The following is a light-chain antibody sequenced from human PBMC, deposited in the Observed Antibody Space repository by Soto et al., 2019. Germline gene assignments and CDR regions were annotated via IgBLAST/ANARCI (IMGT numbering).Light chain of an antibody. Sequence: ILLTQSPGTLPLSAGDSAALSCKASQIGSGNYLSWYQQKSGQAPRLLMYATSTRAPGIPERFSGSGSATDFSLIISRLAPEDSEVYYCQHFGYPQWTFGRGTKVDIK. V-gene: IGKV3-20*01. CDR3: QHFGYPQWT. CDR2: ATS. J-gene: IGKJ1*01. CDR1: QIGSGNY.